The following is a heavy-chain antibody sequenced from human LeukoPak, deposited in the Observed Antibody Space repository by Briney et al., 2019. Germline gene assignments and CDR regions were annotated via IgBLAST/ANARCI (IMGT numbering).Heavy chain of an antibody. CDR1: GFTFSNYE. V-gene: IGHV3-30*02. CDR3: AKLTNSWFDP. CDR2: ILYDGSNE. Sequence: PGGSLRLSCAAPGFTFSNYEMHWVRQATGKGQEWVTFILYDGSNEYYADSVKGRFTISRDNSKNTLYLQMNSLRAEDTAVYYCAKLTNSWFDPWGQGTLVAVSS. D-gene: IGHD2-2*01. J-gene: IGHJ5*02.